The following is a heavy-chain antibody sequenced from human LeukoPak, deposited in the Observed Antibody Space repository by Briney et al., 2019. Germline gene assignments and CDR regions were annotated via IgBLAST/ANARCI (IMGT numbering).Heavy chain of an antibody. CDR2: IWSDGSYK. Sequence: GGSLRLSCAASGFTFSSYGMHWVRQAPGKGLEWVAVIWSDGSYKYYADSVKGRFTISRDDSKNTLYLQMNSLRAEDTAVYYCARDFSLQLFDYWGQGTLVTVFS. CDR3: ARDFSLQLFDY. D-gene: IGHD5-24*01. CDR1: GFTFSSYG. J-gene: IGHJ4*02. V-gene: IGHV3-33*08.